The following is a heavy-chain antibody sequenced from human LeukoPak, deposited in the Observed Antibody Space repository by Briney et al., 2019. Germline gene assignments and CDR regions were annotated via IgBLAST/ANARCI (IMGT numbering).Heavy chain of an antibody. CDR2: IYYSGST. J-gene: IGHJ3*02. V-gene: IGHV4-59*01. Sequence: SETLSLTCTVSGGSISSYYWSWIRQPPGKGLEWIGYIYYSGSTNYNPSLKSRVTISVDTSKNQFSLKLSSVTAADTAVYYCAREGGQQLVQSDDAFDIWGQGTMVTVSS. D-gene: IGHD6-13*01. CDR1: GGSISSYY. CDR3: AREGGQQLVQSDDAFDI.